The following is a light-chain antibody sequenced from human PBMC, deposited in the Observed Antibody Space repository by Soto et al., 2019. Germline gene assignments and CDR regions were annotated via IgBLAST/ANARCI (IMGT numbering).Light chain of an antibody. V-gene: IGLV2-14*01. Sequence: QSALTQPASVSGSPGQSITISCTGTTSDVGGYNFVSWYQQHSGKAPKLMIYEVSNRPSGVSNRFSGSKSGNTASLTISGLLAEDEADYYCGSYTSTSTVGVFGGGTKVTVL. J-gene: IGLJ3*02. CDR3: GSYTSTSTVGV. CDR2: EVS. CDR1: TSDVGGYNF.